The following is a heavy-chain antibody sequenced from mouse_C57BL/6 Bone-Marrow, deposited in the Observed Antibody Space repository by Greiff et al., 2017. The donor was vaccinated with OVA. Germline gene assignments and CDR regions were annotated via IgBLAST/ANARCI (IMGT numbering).Heavy chain of an antibody. CDR2: IHPNSGST. J-gene: IGHJ3*01. CDR3: ARLDDYGGAWFAY. D-gene: IGHD2-4*01. CDR1: GYTFTSYW. V-gene: IGHV1-64*01. Sequence: QVQLQQPGAELVKPGASVKLSCKASGYTFTSYWMHWVKQRPGQGLEWIGMIHPNSGSTNYNEKFKSKATLTVDKSSSTAYMQLSSLTSEDSAVYYCARLDDYGGAWFAYWGQGTLVTVSA.